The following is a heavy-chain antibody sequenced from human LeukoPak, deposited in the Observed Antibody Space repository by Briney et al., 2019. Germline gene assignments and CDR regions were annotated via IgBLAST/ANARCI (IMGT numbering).Heavy chain of an antibody. CDR1: GFTFSSYS. V-gene: IGHV3-48*02. J-gene: IGHJ1*01. CDR2: ISSSSSTI. CDR3: ARDRYFNSSGYYLPYFQH. D-gene: IGHD3-22*01. Sequence: PGGSLRLSCAASGFTFSSYSMNWVRQAPGKGLEWVSYISSSSSTIYYADSVKGRFTISRDNAKNSLYLQMNSLRDEDTAVYYCARDRYFNSSGYYLPYFQHWGQGTLVTVSS.